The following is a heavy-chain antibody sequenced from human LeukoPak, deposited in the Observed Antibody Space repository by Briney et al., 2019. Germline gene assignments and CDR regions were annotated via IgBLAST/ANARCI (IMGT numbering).Heavy chain of an antibody. CDR2: IYPSGST. J-gene: IGHJ4*02. CDR3: AREEITAAGRSLDY. V-gene: IGHV4-4*07. D-gene: IGHD6-13*01. CDR1: GGSINNYY. Sequence: PSETLSLTCTVSGGSINNYYWSWIRQPAGKGLEWIGCIYPSGSTNDNPALKSRVTMSVDTSKNQFSLKLTSVSAADTAVYYCAREEITAAGRSLDYWGQGTLVTVSS.